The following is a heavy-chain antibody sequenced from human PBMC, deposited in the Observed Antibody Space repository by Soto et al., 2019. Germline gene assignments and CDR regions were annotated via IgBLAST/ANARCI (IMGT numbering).Heavy chain of an antibody. Sequence: EVQLVQSGAEVKKPGEALKISCKGSGDIFTYYWIAWVRQMPGKGLEWLGIIYPGDSDTRYNPSFQGQVTISADKSINTAYLQWSSLKASDTAMYYCARRVSRGYDSNWLDPWGQGTLVTVSS. CDR2: IYPGDSDT. V-gene: IGHV5-51*01. CDR3: ARRVSRGYDSNWLDP. J-gene: IGHJ5*02. D-gene: IGHD5-12*01. CDR1: GDIFTYYW.